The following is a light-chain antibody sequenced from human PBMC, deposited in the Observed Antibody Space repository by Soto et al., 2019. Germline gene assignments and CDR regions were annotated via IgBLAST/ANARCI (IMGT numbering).Light chain of an antibody. CDR2: GAS. Sequence: EIVMTQSPATLSVSPGERATLSCRASQSVTSNLAWYQQKPGQPPRRLIYGASTRATGIPARFSGSGSGTEFTITISSLQSEDFAVYYCQQYNNWPLTFGGGTKVEIK. CDR3: QQYNNWPLT. V-gene: IGKV3-15*01. J-gene: IGKJ4*01. CDR1: QSVTSN.